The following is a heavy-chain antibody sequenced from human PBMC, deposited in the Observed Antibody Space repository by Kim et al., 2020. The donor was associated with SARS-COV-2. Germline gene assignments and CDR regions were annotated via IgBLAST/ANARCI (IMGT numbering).Heavy chain of an antibody. J-gene: IGHJ6*02. CDR3: ARHPSSSSAGGMDV. D-gene: IGHD6-6*01. V-gene: IGHV5-51*01. Sequence: SPSYQGQVTISADKSISTAYLQWSSLKASDTAMYYCARHPSSSSAGGMDVWGQGTTVTVSS.